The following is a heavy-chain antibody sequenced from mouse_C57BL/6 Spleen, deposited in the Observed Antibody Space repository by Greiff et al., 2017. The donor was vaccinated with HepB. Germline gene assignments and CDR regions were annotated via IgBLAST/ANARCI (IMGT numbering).Heavy chain of an antibody. J-gene: IGHJ2*01. CDR2: IYPSDSET. Sequence: VQLKQPGAELVRPGSSVKLSCKASGYTFTSYWMDWVKQRPGQGLEWIGNIYPSDSETHYNQKFKDKATLTVDKSSSTAYMQLSSLTSEDSAVYYCASTPYDYDGDYWGQGTTLTVSS. D-gene: IGHD2-4*01. CDR3: ASTPYDYDGDY. CDR1: GYTFTSYW. V-gene: IGHV1-61*01.